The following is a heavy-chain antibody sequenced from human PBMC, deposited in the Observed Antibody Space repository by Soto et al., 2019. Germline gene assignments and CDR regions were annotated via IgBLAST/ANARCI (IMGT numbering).Heavy chain of an antibody. D-gene: IGHD2-15*01. J-gene: IGHJ5*02. CDR1: GGTFSSYA. V-gene: IGHV1-69*13. Sequence: ASVKVSCKASGGTFSSYAISWVRQAPGQGLEWMGGIIPIFGTANYAQKFQGRVTITADESTSTAYMELSSLRSEDTAVYYCARLTSRISAASHGRSNWLDPWGPGTLVTVSS. CDR3: ARLTSRISAASHGRSNWLDP. CDR2: IIPIFGTA.